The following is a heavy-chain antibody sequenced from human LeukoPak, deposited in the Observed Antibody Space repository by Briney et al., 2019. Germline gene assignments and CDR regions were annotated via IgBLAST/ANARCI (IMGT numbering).Heavy chain of an antibody. CDR3: ARARLGNGDTVDY. V-gene: IGHV3-74*01. CDR1: GFTFSSYW. D-gene: IGHD4-17*01. Sequence: PGGSLRLSCAASGFTFSSYWMHWVRQAPGKGLVWVSRISSDGSSTSYADSVKGRFTISRDNAKNTLYLQINSLSAEDTAVYYCARARLGNGDTVDYWGQGTLATVSS. J-gene: IGHJ4*02. CDR2: ISSDGSST.